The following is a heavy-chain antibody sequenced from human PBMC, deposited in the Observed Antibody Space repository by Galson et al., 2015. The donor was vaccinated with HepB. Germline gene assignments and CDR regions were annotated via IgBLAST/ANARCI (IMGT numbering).Heavy chain of an antibody. J-gene: IGHJ5*02. CDR1: GGTFSSYA. CDR2: IIPIFGTT. CDR3: AMGPSGWSSVIWFDP. D-gene: IGHD6-19*01. Sequence: SVKVSCKASGGTFSSYAISWVRQAPGQGLEWMGGIIPIFGTTNYAQKFQGRVTITADKSTSTAYMELSSLRSEDTAVYYCAMGPSGWSSVIWFDPWGQGTLVTVSS. V-gene: IGHV1-69*06.